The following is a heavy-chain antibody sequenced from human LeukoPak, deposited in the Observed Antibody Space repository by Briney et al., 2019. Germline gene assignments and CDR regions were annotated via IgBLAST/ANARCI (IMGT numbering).Heavy chain of an antibody. V-gene: IGHV4-61*01. CDR1: GGSVSSGNNY. J-gene: IGHJ3*02. Sequence: SETLSLTCTVSGGSVSSGNNYWNWIRQPPGKGLEWIGYMYYSGSTNYNPSLKSRVTISVDTSKNQFSLKLSSVTAADTAVYYCASIIYDHDGFDIWGQGTMVTVSS. CDR2: MYYSGST. CDR3: ASIIYDHDGFDI. D-gene: IGHD3-10*01.